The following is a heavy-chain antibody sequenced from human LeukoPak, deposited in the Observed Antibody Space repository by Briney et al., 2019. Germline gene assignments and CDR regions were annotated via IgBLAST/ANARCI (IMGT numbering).Heavy chain of an antibody. D-gene: IGHD3-22*01. CDR3: AKALESSGLFDH. Sequence: GGSLRLSCAASEFSVGSNYMTWVRQAPGKGLEWVSLIYSRGSTYYADSVKGRFTISRDNSKNTLYLQMNSLRAEDTAVYYCAKALESSGLFDHWGQGTLVTVSS. J-gene: IGHJ4*02. CDR2: IYSRGST. V-gene: IGHV3-66*01. CDR1: EFSVGSNY.